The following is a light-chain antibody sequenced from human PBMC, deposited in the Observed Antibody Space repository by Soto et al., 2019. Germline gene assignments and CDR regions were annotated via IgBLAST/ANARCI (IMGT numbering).Light chain of an antibody. CDR2: DAS. V-gene: IGKV1-5*01. CDR3: QQYNSYLYT. J-gene: IGKJ2*01. Sequence: DIQMTQSPSTLSASVGDRVTITCRASQSISSWLAWYQQKPGKAPKLLIYDASSLESGVPSRFSGSGSGTEFNLTISRLQPDDFATYYCQQYNSYLYTFGQGTKLEIK. CDR1: QSISSW.